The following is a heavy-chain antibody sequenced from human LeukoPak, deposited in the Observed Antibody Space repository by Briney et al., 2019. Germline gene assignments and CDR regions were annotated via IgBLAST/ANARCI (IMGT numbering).Heavy chain of an antibody. D-gene: IGHD2-15*01. J-gene: IGHJ6*03. CDR2: IYYSGST. V-gene: IGHV4-39*02. Sequence: PSDTLSLTCTVSGGSISSSSYCWGWIRQPPGKGLEWIGSIYYSGSTYYNPSLKSRVTISVDTSKNQFSLKLSSVTAADTAVYYCARDPGYCSGGSCQYYYYYYMDVWGKGTTVTVSS. CDR3: ARDPGYCSGGSCQYYYYYYMDV. CDR1: GGSISSSSYC.